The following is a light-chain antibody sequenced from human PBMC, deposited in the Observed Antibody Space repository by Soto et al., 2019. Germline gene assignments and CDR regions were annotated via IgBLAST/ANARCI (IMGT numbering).Light chain of an antibody. CDR3: QQYNKWPPWT. Sequence: DMVMTQSPATLSVSPGESATLSCRASQSVSSNVAWYQQKPGQAPRLLIYSVSTRATGTPARFSGSGSGIEFTLTISSLQSEDFAIYYCQQYNKWPPWTFGQGTKVDIK. J-gene: IGKJ1*01. V-gene: IGKV3-15*01. CDR2: SVS. CDR1: QSVSSN.